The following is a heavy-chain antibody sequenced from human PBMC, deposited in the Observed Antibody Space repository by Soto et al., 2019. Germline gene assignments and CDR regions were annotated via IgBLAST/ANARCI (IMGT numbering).Heavy chain of an antibody. CDR3: AREIRPRRYFQH. J-gene: IGHJ1*01. Sequence: SETLSLTCAVYGGSFSGYYWSWIRQPPGKGLEWIGEINHSGSTNYNPSLKSRVTISVDTSKNQFSLKLSSVTAADTAVYYCAREIRPRRYFQHWGQGTLVTVSS. CDR1: GGSFSGYY. D-gene: IGHD4-17*01. V-gene: IGHV4-34*01. CDR2: INHSGST.